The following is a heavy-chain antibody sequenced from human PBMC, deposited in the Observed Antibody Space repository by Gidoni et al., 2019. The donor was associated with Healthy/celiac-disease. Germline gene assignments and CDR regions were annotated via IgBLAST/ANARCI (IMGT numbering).Heavy chain of an antibody. D-gene: IGHD1-26*01. CDR2: IYYSGSI. V-gene: IGHV4-59*01. Sequence: QVQLQESGPGLVKPSETLSLTCTVSGGSISSYYWRWIRQPPGKGLEWIGYIYYSGSINYNPSLKSRVTISVDTSKNQFSLKLSSVTAADTAVYYCARLPPRYSGSYFDYWGQGTLVTVSS. CDR1: GGSISSYY. J-gene: IGHJ4*02. CDR3: ARLPPRYSGSYFDY.